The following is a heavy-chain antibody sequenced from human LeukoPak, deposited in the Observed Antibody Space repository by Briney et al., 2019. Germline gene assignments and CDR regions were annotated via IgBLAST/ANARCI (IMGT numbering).Heavy chain of an antibody. CDR2: ISYDGSNK. D-gene: IGHD6-19*01. V-gene: IGHV3-30*18. CDR1: GFTFSSYG. Sequence: WGSLRLSCAASGFTFSSYGMHWVRQAPGKGLEWVAVISYDGSNKYYADSVKGRFTISRDNSKNTLYLQMNSLRAEDTAVYYCAKDSVLPVAGLDYWGQGTLVTVSS. J-gene: IGHJ4*02. CDR3: AKDSVLPVAGLDY.